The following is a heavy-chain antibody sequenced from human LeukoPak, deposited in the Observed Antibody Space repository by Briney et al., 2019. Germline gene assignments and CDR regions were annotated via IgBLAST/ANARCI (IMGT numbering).Heavy chain of an antibody. D-gene: IGHD2-2*01. CDR2: ISYDGSNK. J-gene: IGHJ6*02. V-gene: IGHV3-30*01. Sequence: GRSLRLSCAASGFTFSSYAMHWVRQAPGKGLEWVAVISYDGSNKYYADSVKGRFTISRDNSKNTLYLQMNSLRAEDTAVYYCARDGGYCSSTSCYGDYYYYGMDVWGQGTTVTVSS. CDR3: ARDGGYCSSTSCYGDYYYYGMDV. CDR1: GFTFSSYA.